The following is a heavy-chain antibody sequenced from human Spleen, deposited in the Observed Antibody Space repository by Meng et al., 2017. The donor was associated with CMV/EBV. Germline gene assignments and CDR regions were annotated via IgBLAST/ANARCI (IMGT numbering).Heavy chain of an antibody. CDR1: GYTFTGYY. J-gene: IGHJ5*02. CDR2: INPNSGDT. CDR3: ARSEFKTTIFGGVILPFDP. D-gene: IGHD3-3*01. Sequence: ASVKVSCKASGYTFTGYYIHWVRQAPGQGLEWMGWINPNSGDTYYAQKIQGRATMTRDTSLSTAYMELSRVRSEDTAVYFCARSEFKTTIFGGVILPFDPWGQGTLVTSPQ. V-gene: IGHV1-2*02.